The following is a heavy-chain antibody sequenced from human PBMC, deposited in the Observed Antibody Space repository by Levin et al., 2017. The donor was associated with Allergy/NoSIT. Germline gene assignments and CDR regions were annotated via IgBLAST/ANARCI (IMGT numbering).Heavy chain of an antibody. CDR2: INHSGST. V-gene: IGHV4-34*01. Sequence: PSETLSLTCAVYGGSFSGYYWSWIRQPPGKGLEWIGEINHSGSTNYNPSLKSRVTISVDTSKNQFSLKLSSVTAADTAVYYCARVLGGGKGTMVRGVQITRNWFDPWGQGTLVTVSS. D-gene: IGHD3-10*01. J-gene: IGHJ5*02. CDR1: GGSFSGYY. CDR3: ARVLGGGKGTMVRGVQITRNWFDP.